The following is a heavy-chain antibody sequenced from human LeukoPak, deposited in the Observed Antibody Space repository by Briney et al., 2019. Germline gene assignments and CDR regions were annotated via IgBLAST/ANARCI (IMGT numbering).Heavy chain of an antibody. CDR1: GGSISSYY. J-gene: IGHJ6*02. D-gene: IGHD6-19*01. CDR3: ARLYYSSGWYDCYYGMDV. CDR2: IYYSGST. V-gene: IGHV4-59*08. Sequence: SETLSLTCTVSGGSISSYYWSWSPQPPGKGLGWIGYIYYSGSTNYNPSLKSRVTISVDTSKNQFSLKLSSVTAADTAVYYCARLYYSSGWYDCYYGMDVWGQGTTVTVSS.